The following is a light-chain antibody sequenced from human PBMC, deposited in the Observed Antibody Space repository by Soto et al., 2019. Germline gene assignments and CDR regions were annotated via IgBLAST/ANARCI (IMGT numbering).Light chain of an antibody. CDR1: QDISTS. CDR3: QQVNGYPFT. J-gene: IGKJ4*01. Sequence: DIQLTQSPSFLSASVGDTVTITCRTSQDISTSLAWYQQKPGMAPKLLIYAASTLHSGVPSRFSGSGSGTEFTLTVSGLQTEDFATYSCQQVNGYPFTFGGGTKVEI. V-gene: IGKV1-9*01. CDR2: AAS.